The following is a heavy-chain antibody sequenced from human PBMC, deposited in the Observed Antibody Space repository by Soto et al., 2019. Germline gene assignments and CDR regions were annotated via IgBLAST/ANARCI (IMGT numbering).Heavy chain of an antibody. CDR1: GFTFSRYG. Sequence: GEARRLSCAASGFTFSRYGMHGFRLAPGKGLEWVAVIWYDGSNKYYADSVKGRFTISRDNSKNTLYLQMNSLRAEDTAVYYCARAGEHYYDTEVGDAFDIWGQGTMVTVSS. V-gene: IGHV3-33*01. J-gene: IGHJ3*02. CDR2: IWYDGSNK. D-gene: IGHD3-22*01. CDR3: ARAGEHYYDTEVGDAFDI.